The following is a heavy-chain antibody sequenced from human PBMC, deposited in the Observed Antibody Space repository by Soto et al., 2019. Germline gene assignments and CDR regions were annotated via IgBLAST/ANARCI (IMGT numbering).Heavy chain of an antibody. CDR2: INPNSGGS. CDR3: AGATGVNYNYYGMDV. J-gene: IGHJ6*02. V-gene: IGHV1-2*02. CDR1: GHTFTGYY. Sequence: ASVKVSCKASGHTFTGYYIHWVRQAPGQGLEWMGWINPNSGGSNYAQKFQGRVTMTRDTSISTVYMELSRLRSDDTVVYYYAGATGVNYNYYGMDVWGQGTTVT.